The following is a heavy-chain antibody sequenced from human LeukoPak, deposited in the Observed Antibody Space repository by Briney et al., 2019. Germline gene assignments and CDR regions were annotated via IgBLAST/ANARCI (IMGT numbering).Heavy chain of an antibody. D-gene: IGHD3-10*01. J-gene: IGHJ3*02. CDR2: ISGYNGNT. V-gene: IGHV1-18*01. CDR3: AREELLWFGELYDAFDI. Sequence: ASVKVSCKASGYTFTSYGISWVRQAPGQGLEWMGWISGYNGNTNYAQKLQGRVTMTRDMSTSTVYMELSSLRSEDTAVYYCAREELLWFGELYDAFDIWGQGTMVTVSS. CDR1: GYTFTSYG.